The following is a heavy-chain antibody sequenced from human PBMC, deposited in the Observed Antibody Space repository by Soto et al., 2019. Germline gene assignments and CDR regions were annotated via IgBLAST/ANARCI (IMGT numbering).Heavy chain of an antibody. D-gene: IGHD3-22*01. J-gene: IGHJ4*02. CDR2: IARLSTNI. CDR3: ALNRFTYDDRSSFDY. Sequence: EVQLVESGGGLVPPGGSLRLSCAASGFTFSDYSINWVRQAPGKGPEWISYIARLSTNIYYADSVKGRFTISRDNDRNSRYLQMNSLRAEETAVYYCALNRFTYDDRSSFDYWGQGTLVTVSS. CDR1: GFTFSDYS. V-gene: IGHV3-48*01.